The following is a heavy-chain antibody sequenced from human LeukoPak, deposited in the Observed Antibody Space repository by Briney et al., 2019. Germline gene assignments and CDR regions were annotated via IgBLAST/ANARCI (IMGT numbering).Heavy chain of an antibody. CDR3: ARPIWFGEYYFDY. Sequence: PGGSLRLSCAASGFTFGSYAMHWVRQAPGKGLEWVAVISYDGSNKYYADSVKGRFTISRDNSKNTLYLQMNSLRAEDTAVYYCARPIWFGEYYFDYWGQGTLVTVSS. J-gene: IGHJ4*02. V-gene: IGHV3-30-3*01. CDR2: ISYDGSNK. D-gene: IGHD3-10*01. CDR1: GFTFGSYA.